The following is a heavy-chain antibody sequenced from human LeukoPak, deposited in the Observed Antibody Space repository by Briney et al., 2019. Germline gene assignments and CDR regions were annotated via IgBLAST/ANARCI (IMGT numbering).Heavy chain of an antibody. CDR1: GFTFSSYA. Sequence: GASLRLSCAASGFTFSSYAMSWVRQAPGKGLEWVSAISGSGGSTYYADSVKGRFTISRDNSKNTLYLQMNSLRAEDTAVYYCATPLYDYVWGSYRYWGQGTLVTVSS. V-gene: IGHV3-23*01. J-gene: IGHJ4*02. CDR2: ISGSGGST. CDR3: ATPLYDYVWGSYRY. D-gene: IGHD3-16*02.